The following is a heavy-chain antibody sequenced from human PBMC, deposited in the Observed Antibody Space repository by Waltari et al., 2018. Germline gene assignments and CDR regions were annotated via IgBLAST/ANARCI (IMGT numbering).Heavy chain of an antibody. CDR2: IHQRASEI. Sequence: EVQLVESGGTWVQPGGSLRLSCVSSGFTLSNYWMTWVRQAPWKGLEWFATIHQRASEIYYVDSVKSRFTISRDNARNSLYLQMDSLKDEDTGVYYCARDPPYIDYWGQGTLVTVSS. J-gene: IGHJ4*02. V-gene: IGHV3-7*01. D-gene: IGHD2-2*02. CDR1: GFTLSNYW. CDR3: ARDPPYIDY.